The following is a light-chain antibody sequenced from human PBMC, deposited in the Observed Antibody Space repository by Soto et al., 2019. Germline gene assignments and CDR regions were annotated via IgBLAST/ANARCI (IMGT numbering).Light chain of an antibody. V-gene: IGKV1-39*01. J-gene: IGKJ1*01. CDR1: QSISSY. Sequence: DIQMTQSPSSLSASVGDRVTITCRASQSISSYLNWYQQKPGKAPKLLIYAASSLQSGVPSRFSGSGSGTDFTLTISSLQPEDFATYYCQQSYSTPYFGQGTKVEI. CDR2: AAS. CDR3: QQSYSTPY.